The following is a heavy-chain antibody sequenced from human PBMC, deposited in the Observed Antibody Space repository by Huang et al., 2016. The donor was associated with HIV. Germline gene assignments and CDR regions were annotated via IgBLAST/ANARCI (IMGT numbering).Heavy chain of an antibody. V-gene: IGHV2-5*02. Sequence: QITLKESGPTLVKPTQTLTLTCTFSGFSITTDGAGVGWIRQPPGKALEWLALIFWDDDKRYSPSLKNRLSITKDTSKNQVVLTMTNMDPVETATYFCAHRQTYDFWSGSFDSWGQGTLVTVSS. J-gene: IGHJ4*02. CDR2: IFWDDDK. CDR3: AHRQTYDFWSGSFDS. CDR1: GFSITTDGAG. D-gene: IGHD3-3*01.